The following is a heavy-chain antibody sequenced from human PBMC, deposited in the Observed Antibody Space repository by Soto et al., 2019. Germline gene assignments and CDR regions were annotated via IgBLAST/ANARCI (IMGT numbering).Heavy chain of an antibody. D-gene: IGHD3-3*01. CDR1: GFTFSVFG. CDR3: AKTITTIGVSSTGRGALLDN. V-gene: IGHV3-30*18. J-gene: IGHJ4*02. Sequence: QVQLVESGGGVVQPGRSLRLSCAASGFTFSVFGMHWVRQAPGKGLEWVAVISNDGNSEHYADSVKGRFTISRDNSKNTVYLQMNSLSVEYTAVYYCAKTITTIGVSSTGRGALLDNWGQGILVSVSS. CDR2: ISNDGNSE.